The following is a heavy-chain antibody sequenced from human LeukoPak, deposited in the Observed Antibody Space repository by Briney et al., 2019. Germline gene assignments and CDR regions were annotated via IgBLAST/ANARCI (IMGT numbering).Heavy chain of an antibody. CDR2: ISFDGSNK. Sequence: GGSLRLSCAASGFPFSRYAMHWVRQTPGKGLEWVAVISFDGSNKYYADSVKGRFTISRDNSKNTLYLQMNSLRAEDTAVYYCARESTPGYSSGWYPLDYWGQGTLVTVSS. CDR3: ARESTPGYSSGWYPLDY. J-gene: IGHJ4*02. CDR1: GFPFSRYA. D-gene: IGHD6-19*01. V-gene: IGHV3-30-3*01.